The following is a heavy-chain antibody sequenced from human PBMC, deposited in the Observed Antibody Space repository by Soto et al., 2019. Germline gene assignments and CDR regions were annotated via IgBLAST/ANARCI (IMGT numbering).Heavy chain of an antibody. V-gene: IGHV1-18*01. D-gene: IGHD2-15*01. CDR1: GYAFTSYG. Sequence: GASVKVSCKASGYAFTSYGIRWVRQAPGQGLEWMGWISAYNGNTNYAQKLQGRVTMTTDTSTSTAYMELRSLRSDDTAVYYCARVSGVVVAATPSYWGQGTLVTVSS. J-gene: IGHJ4*02. CDR3: ARVSGVVVAATPSY. CDR2: ISAYNGNT.